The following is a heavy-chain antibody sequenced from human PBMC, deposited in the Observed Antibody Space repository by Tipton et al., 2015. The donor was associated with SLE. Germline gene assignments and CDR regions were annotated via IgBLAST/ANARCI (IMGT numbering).Heavy chain of an antibody. CDR2: IYDIGST. Sequence: TLSLTCTVSGVSVSTYYWSWIRQPPGKGMEWIGYIYDIGSTNYTPSLKSRVTLSVDTSKNQFSLKLSSMTAADTAVYYCARTPGRGYCTGIGCVSLFDSWGQGTLVAVSS. J-gene: IGHJ4*02. D-gene: IGHD2-8*02. CDR1: GVSVSTYY. CDR3: ARTPGRGYCTGIGCVSLFDS. V-gene: IGHV4-59*02.